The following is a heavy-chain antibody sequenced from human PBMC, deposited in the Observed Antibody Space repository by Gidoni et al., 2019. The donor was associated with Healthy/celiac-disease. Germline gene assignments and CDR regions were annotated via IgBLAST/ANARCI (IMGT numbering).Heavy chain of an antibody. CDR1: GGSISSYY. V-gene: IGHV4-59*01. CDR2: IYYSGST. CDR3: ARDRGGMDV. Sequence: QVQLQESGPGLVKPSATLSLTCTVSGGSISSYYWSWIRQPPGKGLEWIGYIYYSGSTNSNPSLKSRVTISVDTSKTQFSLKLSSVTAADTAVYYCARDRGGMDVWGQGTTVTVSS. J-gene: IGHJ6*02.